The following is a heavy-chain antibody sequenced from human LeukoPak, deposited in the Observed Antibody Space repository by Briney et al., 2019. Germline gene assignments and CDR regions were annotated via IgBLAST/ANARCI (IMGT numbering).Heavy chain of an antibody. CDR3: ARFYGSPT. D-gene: IGHD2/OR15-2a*01. CDR1: GFTFSSYW. J-gene: IGHJ5*02. CDR2: ISTDGSIT. V-gene: IGHV3-74*01. Sequence: GGSLRLSCAASGFTFSSYWMYWVRQASGKGPVWVSRISTDGSITSYADSVKGRFTISRDNAKNTLYLQMNSLRAEDTAVYYCARFYGSPTWGQGTLVTVSS.